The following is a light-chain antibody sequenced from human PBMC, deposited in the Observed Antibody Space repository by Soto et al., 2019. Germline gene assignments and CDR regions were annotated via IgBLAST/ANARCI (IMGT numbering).Light chain of an antibody. Sequence: QAVVTQPPSVSEAPGQRVTISCTGSSSNIGAGYDVHWYQQLPGTAPKLLIYGNSNRPSGVPDRFSGSKSGTSASLAITGLQAEDEADYYCQSYDSSLSGYVVFGGGTKVTVL. CDR3: QSYDSSLSGYVV. J-gene: IGLJ2*01. CDR2: GNS. CDR1: SSNIGAGYD. V-gene: IGLV1-40*01.